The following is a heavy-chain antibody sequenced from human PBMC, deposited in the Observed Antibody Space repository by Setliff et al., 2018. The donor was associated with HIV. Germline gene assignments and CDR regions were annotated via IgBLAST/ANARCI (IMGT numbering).Heavy chain of an antibody. D-gene: IGHD3-22*01. Sequence: LRLSCAASGFTFSDYDIHWVRQAPGKGLEWVAFIRYDGSDKYYVDSVKGRFTVSRDNSKNTLYLQMNSLRPEDTALYYCAKIQNPQGYYYDSSGYYPHPGSPDYWGQGTLVTVSS. CDR2: IRYDGSDK. CDR1: GFTFSDYD. CDR3: AKIQNPQGYYYDSSGYYPHPGSPDY. V-gene: IGHV3-30*02. J-gene: IGHJ4*02.